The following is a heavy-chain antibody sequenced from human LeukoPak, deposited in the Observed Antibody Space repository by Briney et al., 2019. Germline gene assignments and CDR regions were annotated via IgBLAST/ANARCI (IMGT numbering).Heavy chain of an antibody. D-gene: IGHD3-22*01. CDR3: ARVGLGGYNDAFDI. CDR2: IYTSVST. CDR1: GGSISSYY. V-gene: IGHV4-4*07. Sequence: SETLSLTCTVSGGSISSYYWTWIRQPAGKGLEWIGRIYTSVSTNYNPSLKSRVTMSVDTSKNQFSLKLSSVTAADTAVYYCARVGLGGYNDAFDIWGQGTMVTVSS. J-gene: IGHJ3*02.